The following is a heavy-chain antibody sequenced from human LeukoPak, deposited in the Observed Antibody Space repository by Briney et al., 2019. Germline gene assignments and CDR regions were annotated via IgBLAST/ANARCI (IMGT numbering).Heavy chain of an antibody. J-gene: IGHJ4*02. Sequence: GGSLRLSCAASGFTFSSYVMHWVRQAPGKGLEWVAVISFDGSTKYYADSVKGRFTISRDNSKNTLYLQMNSLRPEDTAVYYCAREGSYQLLYGVDYWGQGTLVTVSS. CDR3: AREGSYQLLYGVDY. D-gene: IGHD2-2*02. CDR2: ISFDGSTK. CDR1: GFTFSSYV. V-gene: IGHV3-30-3*01.